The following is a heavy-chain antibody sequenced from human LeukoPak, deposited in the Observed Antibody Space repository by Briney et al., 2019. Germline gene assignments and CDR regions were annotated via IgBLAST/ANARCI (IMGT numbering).Heavy chain of an antibody. CDR3: AKGERSDYYDFWSGYLLYFDY. CDR2: ISYNGSNA. D-gene: IGHD3-3*01. J-gene: IGHJ4*02. CDR1: GFTFSSYA. V-gene: IGHV3-30-3*01. Sequence: GGSLRLSCAGSGFTFSSYAIQWVRQAPGEGLEWVAVISYNGSNAQYADSVKGRFTISRDNSKNTLYLQMNSLRAEDTAVYYCAKGERSDYYDFWSGYLLYFDYWGQGTLVTVSS.